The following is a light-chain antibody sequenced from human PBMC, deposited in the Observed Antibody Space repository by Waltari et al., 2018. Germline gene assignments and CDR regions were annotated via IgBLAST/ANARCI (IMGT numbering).Light chain of an antibody. CDR1: SSDVGGYDY. CDR2: EIN. J-gene: IGLJ2*01. CDR3: SSYAGSNRVI. Sequence: QSALTQPPSASGSPGQSVTISCTGTSSDVGGYDYVSWYQQHPGKAPNLMIYEINKRPSGVPNRVAGSRSGNTASLTVSGLRPEDEADYYCSSYAGSNRVIFGGGTKLTVL. V-gene: IGLV2-8*01.